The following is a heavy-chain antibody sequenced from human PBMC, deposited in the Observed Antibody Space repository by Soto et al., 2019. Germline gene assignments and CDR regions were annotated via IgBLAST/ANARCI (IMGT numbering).Heavy chain of an antibody. J-gene: IGHJ6*02. V-gene: IGHV1-69*13. Sequence: ASVKVSCKASGGSFMSQAISWVRQAPGQGPEWTGGIIPFSGTVTYTQRFQGRLTLTADEPTKTAYMELSSLRSEDTAVYYCARGSYDSYAGFFGMDVWGQGTKVTVSS. CDR3: ARGSYDSYAGFFGMDV. CDR2: IIPFSGTV. CDR1: GGSFMSQA. D-gene: IGHD3-10*01.